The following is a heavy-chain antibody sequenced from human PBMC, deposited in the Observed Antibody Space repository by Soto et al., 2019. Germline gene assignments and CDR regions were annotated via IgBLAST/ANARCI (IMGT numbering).Heavy chain of an antibody. CDR1: GFSLNTYW. D-gene: IGHD2-2*01. Sequence: GESLKISCKASGFSLNTYWIAWVRQMPGKGLEWMGAIFPGDSDTRHSPSFQVQVTISADRSLSIAYLQWCSLRESDSATYYRARQGPAYSRTRYLSEMDVLRPGTTDAVSS. CDR2: IFPGDSDT. CDR3: ARQGPAYSRTRYLSEMDV. J-gene: IGHJ6*02. V-gene: IGHV5-51*01.